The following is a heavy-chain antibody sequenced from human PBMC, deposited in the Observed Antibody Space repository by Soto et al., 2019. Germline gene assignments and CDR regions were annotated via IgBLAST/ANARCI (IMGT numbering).Heavy chain of an antibody. CDR2: INGDYGNT. J-gene: IGHJ6*02. V-gene: IGHV1-18*01. CDR3: ARCIQGDYYYGMDV. CDR1: GYTFYSHS. Sequence: QAQLVQSGAEVKKPGASVKVSCKASGYTFYSHSISWVRQAPGQGLEWMGRINGDYGNTQYAQKFRGRVTMTTDTSTTTVYRELTNLRSDDTAVYYWARCIQGDYYYGMDVWGQGTTVTVSS. D-gene: IGHD5-18*01.